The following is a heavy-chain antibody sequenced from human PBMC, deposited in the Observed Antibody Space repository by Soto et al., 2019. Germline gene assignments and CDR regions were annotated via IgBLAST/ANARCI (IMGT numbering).Heavy chain of an antibody. J-gene: IGHJ6*03. CDR3: ARNYQPSGYYYYMDV. CDR1: GYTFTSYG. D-gene: IGHD1-7*01. CDR2: ISAYNGNT. V-gene: IGHV1-18*01. Sequence: ASVKVSCKASGYTFTSYGISWVRQAPGQGLEWMGWISAYNGNTNYAQKLQGRVTMTTDTSTSTAYMELRRLRSDDTAVYYCARNYQPSGYYYYMDVWGKGTTVTVSS.